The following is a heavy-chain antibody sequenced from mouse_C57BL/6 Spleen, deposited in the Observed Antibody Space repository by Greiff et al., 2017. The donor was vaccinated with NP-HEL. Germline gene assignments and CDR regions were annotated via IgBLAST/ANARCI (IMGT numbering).Heavy chain of an antibody. Sequence: DVKLVESGGGLVKPGGSLKLSCAASGFTFSSYTMSWVRQTPEKRLEWVATISGGGGNTYYPDSVKGRFTISRDNAKNTLYLQMSSLRSEDTALYYCARQGLYDGFAYWGQGTLVTVSA. V-gene: IGHV5-9*01. CDR1: GFTFSSYT. CDR3: ARQGLYDGFAY. D-gene: IGHD2-12*01. J-gene: IGHJ3*01. CDR2: ISGGGGNT.